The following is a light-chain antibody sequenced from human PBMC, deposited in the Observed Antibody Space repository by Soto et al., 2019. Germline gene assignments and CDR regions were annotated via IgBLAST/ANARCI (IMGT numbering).Light chain of an antibody. CDR1: QSVSTY. CDR2: DAS. Sequence: EIVLTQSPATLSLSPGERATLSCRASQSVSTYLGWYQQKPGQAPRLLIYDASNRATGIPGRFSGSGPGTDFTLTISSLEPEDFAVYYCQHRRNWPWTFGQGTKVEVK. J-gene: IGKJ1*01. V-gene: IGKV3-11*01. CDR3: QHRRNWPWT.